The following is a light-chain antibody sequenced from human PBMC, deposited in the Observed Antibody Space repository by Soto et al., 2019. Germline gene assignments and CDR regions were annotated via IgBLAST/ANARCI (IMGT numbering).Light chain of an antibody. CDR3: QQYNSYWS. Sequence: DFQMTQSPCSLSSSVVDRFTITFRASQTIISWLAWYQVKPGKAPKLLIYDASSLEGGVPSRFSGSGSGTEFTLTISSLQPDDFATYFCQQYNSYWSFGQGTKVDIK. V-gene: IGKV1-5*01. CDR2: DAS. CDR1: QTIISW. J-gene: IGKJ2*03.